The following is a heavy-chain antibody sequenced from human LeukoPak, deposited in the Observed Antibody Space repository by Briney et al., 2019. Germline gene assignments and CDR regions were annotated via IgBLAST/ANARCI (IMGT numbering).Heavy chain of an antibody. D-gene: IGHD2-15*01. Sequence: PSETLSLTCAVYGGSLSTYYWSWVRQPPGTGLEWIGEINHGGSTNYNPSLKSRVTVSVDTSKNQFSLKLSSVTAADTAVYYCARHLDIGYYYYMDVWGKGTTVTVSS. CDR3: ARHLDIGYYYYMDV. CDR1: GGSLSTYY. CDR2: INHGGST. V-gene: IGHV4-34*01. J-gene: IGHJ6*03.